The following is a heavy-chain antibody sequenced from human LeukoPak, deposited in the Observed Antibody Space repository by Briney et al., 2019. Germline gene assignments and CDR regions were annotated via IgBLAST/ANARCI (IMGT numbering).Heavy chain of an antibody. V-gene: IGHV3-66*02. CDR2: IYSGGST. D-gene: IGHD5-24*01. CDR3: ARAPRDGYNSDYFDY. Sequence: GGSLRLSCAASGFTVSSNYMSWVRQAPGKGLECVSVIYSGGSTYYTDSVKGRFTISRDNSKNTLYLQMNSLRAEDTAVYYCARAPRDGYNSDYFDYWGQGTLVTVSS. CDR1: GFTVSSNY. J-gene: IGHJ4*02.